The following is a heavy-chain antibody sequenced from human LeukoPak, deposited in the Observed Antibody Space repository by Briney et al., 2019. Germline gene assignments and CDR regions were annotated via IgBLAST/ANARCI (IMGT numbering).Heavy chain of an antibody. V-gene: IGHV1-18*01. Sequence: ASVKVSCKASGYTFTSYGISWVRQAPGQGLEWMGWISAYNGNTNYAQKLQGRVTMTTDTSTSTAYMELSSLRSEDTAVYYCATEGSYVWGSYRYENWFDPWGQGTLVTVSS. CDR1: GYTFTSYG. D-gene: IGHD3-16*02. J-gene: IGHJ5*02. CDR2: ISAYNGNT. CDR3: ATEGSYVWGSYRYENWFDP.